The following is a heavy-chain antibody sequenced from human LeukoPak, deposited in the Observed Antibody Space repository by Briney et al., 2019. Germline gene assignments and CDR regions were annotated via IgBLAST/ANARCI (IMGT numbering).Heavy chain of an antibody. CDR1: GFTFNKHG. Sequence: GGSLRLSCAASGFTFNKHGMHWVRQAPGKGLEWFSFIRNDGNDKYYADSVKGRFTISRDNSKNTLYLQMNSLRAEDTAVYYCARARQGDYGPDYWGQGTLVTVSS. CDR2: IRNDGNDK. V-gene: IGHV3-30*02. J-gene: IGHJ4*02. D-gene: IGHD4-17*01. CDR3: ARARQGDYGPDY.